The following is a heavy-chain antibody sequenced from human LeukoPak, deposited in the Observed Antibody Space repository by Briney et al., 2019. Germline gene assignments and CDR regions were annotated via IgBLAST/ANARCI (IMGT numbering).Heavy chain of an antibody. J-gene: IGHJ4*02. CDR3: ARGDKWELLYYFDY. V-gene: IGHV1-2*02. CDR2: INPNSGGT. D-gene: IGHD1-26*01. Sequence: ASVKVSCKASGYTFTGDYMHWVRQAPGQGLEWMGWINPNSGGTNYAQKFQGRVTMTRDTSISTAYMELSRLRSDDTAVYYCARGDKWELLYYFDYWGQGTLATVSS. CDR1: GYTFTGDY.